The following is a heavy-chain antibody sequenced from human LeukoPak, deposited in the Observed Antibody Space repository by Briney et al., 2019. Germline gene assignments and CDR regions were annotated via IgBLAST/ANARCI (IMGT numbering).Heavy chain of an antibody. CDR1: GYSFTNYW. D-gene: IGHD3-22*01. CDR3: ARLLNYDDLDY. V-gene: IGHV5-51*01. CDR2: IYPGDSDT. Sequence: GESLTISCKGSGYSFTNYWIGWVRQMPGKGLEWMGIIYPGDSDTRYSPSFQGQVTISADKSITTAYLQWSSLKASDTAMYYCARLLNYDDLDYWGQGTLVTVSS. J-gene: IGHJ4*02.